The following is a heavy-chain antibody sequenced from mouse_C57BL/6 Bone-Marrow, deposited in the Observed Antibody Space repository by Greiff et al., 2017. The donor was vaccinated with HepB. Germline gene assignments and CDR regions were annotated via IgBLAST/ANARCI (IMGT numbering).Heavy chain of an antibody. J-gene: IGHJ1*03. CDR3: AREELPPGSYFDV. V-gene: IGHV3-1*01. CDR1: GYSITSGYD. CDR2: ISYSGST. Sequence: EVQLQQSGPGMVKPSQSLSLTCTVTGYSITSGYDWHWIRHFPGNKLEWMGYISYSGSTNYNPSLKSRISITHDTSKNHFFLKLNSVTTEDTATYYCAREELPPGSYFDVWGTVTTVTVSS.